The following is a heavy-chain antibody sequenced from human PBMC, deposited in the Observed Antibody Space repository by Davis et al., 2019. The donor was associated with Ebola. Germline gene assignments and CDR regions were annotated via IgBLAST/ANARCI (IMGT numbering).Heavy chain of an antibody. Sequence: ASVKVSCKASGYTFISNDINWVRQATGQGLEWMGWMNPDSGNTGYASKFQGRVTVTRDTSTSTVYMELSSLRSEDTAVYYCAGECSDGVHWWFDPWGQGTLVTASS. CDR3: AGECSDGVHWWFDP. CDR1: GYTFISND. J-gene: IGHJ5*02. V-gene: IGHV1-8*01. CDR2: MNPDSGNT. D-gene: IGHD2-15*01.